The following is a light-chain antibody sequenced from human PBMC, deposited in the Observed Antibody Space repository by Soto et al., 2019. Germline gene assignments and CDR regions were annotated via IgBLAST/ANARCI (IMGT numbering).Light chain of an antibody. CDR3: SSYTSSVTYL. V-gene: IGLV2-11*01. Sequence: QSALTQPRSVSGSPGQSVTLSCTGTSSDVGGYHYVSWYQHHPGKAPKIIIYDVNKRPSGVPDRFSGSKSGNTASLTISGLQTEDEADYYCSSYTSSVTYLFGTGTKLTVL. CDR2: DVN. CDR1: SSDVGGYHY. J-gene: IGLJ1*01.